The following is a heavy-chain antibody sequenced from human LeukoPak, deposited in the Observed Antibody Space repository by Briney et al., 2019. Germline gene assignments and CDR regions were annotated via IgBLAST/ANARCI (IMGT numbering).Heavy chain of an antibody. CDR3: ARADNWEGAKGD. D-gene: IGHD3-16*01. Sequence: ASVKVSCKASGYTFTGYYIHWVRQAPGQGLEWMGWINPNSGGTNYAQKFQGRVTMTRDTSISTAYMELSSLTSEDTAVYYCARADNWEGAKGDWGQGTMVTVSS. CDR2: INPNSGGT. J-gene: IGHJ3*01. V-gene: IGHV1-2*02. CDR1: GYTFTGYY.